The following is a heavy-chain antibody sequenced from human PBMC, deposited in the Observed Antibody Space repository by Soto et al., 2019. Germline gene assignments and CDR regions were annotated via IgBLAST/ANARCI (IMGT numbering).Heavy chain of an antibody. Sequence: GGSLRLSCAASGFTFSSYSMNWVRQAPGKGLEWVSSISSSSSYIYYADSVKGRFTISRDNAKNSLYLQMNSLRAEDTAVYYCASDRRSPYDFWSGYPLFDYWGQGTLVTVSS. CDR3: ASDRRSPYDFWSGYPLFDY. J-gene: IGHJ4*02. CDR2: ISSSSSYI. D-gene: IGHD3-3*01. CDR1: GFTFSSYS. V-gene: IGHV3-21*01.